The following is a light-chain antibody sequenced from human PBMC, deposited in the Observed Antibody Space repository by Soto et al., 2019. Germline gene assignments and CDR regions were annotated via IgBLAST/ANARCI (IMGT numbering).Light chain of an antibody. CDR2: DVS. V-gene: IGLV2-14*01. J-gene: IGLJ1*01. CDR1: SSDVGGYNY. Sequence: QSALTQPASVSGSPGQSITISCTGTSSDVGGYNYVSWYQQHPGKAPKLMIYDVSNRPSGVSNRFSGSKSGTTASLTISGLQAEDEADYYCSSYTRSSTLFYVFGTGTKLTVL. CDR3: SSYTRSSTLFYV.